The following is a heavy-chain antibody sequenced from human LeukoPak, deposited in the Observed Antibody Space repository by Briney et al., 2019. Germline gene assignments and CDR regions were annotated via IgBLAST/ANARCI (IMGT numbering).Heavy chain of an antibody. CDR1: GGTFSSYA. Sequence: SCKASGGTFSSYAMSWVRQAPGKGLEWVSAISGSGGSTYYADSVKGRFTISRDNSKNTLYLQMNSLRAEDTAVYYCASYGGYVSYFDYWGQGTLVTVSS. D-gene: IGHD4-17*01. CDR3: ASYGGYVSYFDY. V-gene: IGHV3-23*01. J-gene: IGHJ4*02. CDR2: ISGSGGST.